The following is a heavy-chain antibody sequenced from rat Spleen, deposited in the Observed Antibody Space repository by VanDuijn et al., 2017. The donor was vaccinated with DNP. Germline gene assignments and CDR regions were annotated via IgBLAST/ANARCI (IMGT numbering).Heavy chain of an antibody. Sequence: EVQLVESGGGLVQPGRSLKLSCAASGFSFSNYGMAWVRQAPTKGLEWVASISTGGGNTYYRDSVKGRFTISRDNAKNTQYLQMDSLRSEDTATYHCTTRGVYYELLPSYFDYWGQGVMVTVSS. V-gene: IGHV5S13*01. CDR2: ISTGGGNT. CDR3: TTRGVYYELLPSYFDY. D-gene: IGHD1-6*01. J-gene: IGHJ2*01. CDR1: GFSFSNYG.